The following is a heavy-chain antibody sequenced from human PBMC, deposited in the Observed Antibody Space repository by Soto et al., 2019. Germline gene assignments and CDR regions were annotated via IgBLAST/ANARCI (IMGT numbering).Heavy chain of an antibody. D-gene: IGHD1-26*01. CDR1: GFTFTSSA. CDR2: IVVGSGNT. Sequence: SVKVSCKASGFTFTSSAVQWVRQARGQRLEWIGWIVVGSGNTNYAQKFQERVTITRDMSTSTAYMELSSLRSEDTAVYYCAAGPPNVGVYYGMDVWGQGTTVTVSS. V-gene: IGHV1-58*01. J-gene: IGHJ6*02. CDR3: AAGPPNVGVYYGMDV.